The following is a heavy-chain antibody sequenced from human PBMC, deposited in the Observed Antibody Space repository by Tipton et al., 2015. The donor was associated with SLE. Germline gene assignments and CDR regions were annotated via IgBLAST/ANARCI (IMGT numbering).Heavy chain of an antibody. V-gene: IGHV4-39*01. CDR2: FYFGGST. Sequence: TLSLTCTVSGDSIGSTPHYWGWIRQSPGKGLEWIGSFYFGGSTCHDPSLKSRVTISVDTSKKQFSLDLASVTAADTAVYYCARRGNSGSYYLAYWGQGTLVTVSS. CDR3: ARRGNSGSYYLAY. J-gene: IGHJ4*02. D-gene: IGHD1-26*01. CDR1: GDSIGSTPHY.